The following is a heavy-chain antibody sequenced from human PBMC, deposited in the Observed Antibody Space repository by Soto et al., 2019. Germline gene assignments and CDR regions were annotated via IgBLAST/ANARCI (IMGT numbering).Heavy chain of an antibody. CDR2: FNPANRNT. D-gene: IGHD2-21*02. CDR3: ARVRFGDPFDF. CDR1: CYTFTNYC. Sequence: ASVKVSCKVCCYTFTNYCINWLRQAPGQGLEWVGWFNPANRNTNYTQKFQDRVSMTTDTSTNTAYMELRGLRSDDTAVYYCARVRFGDPFDFWGQGTLVTVSS. V-gene: IGHV1-18*01. J-gene: IGHJ4*02.